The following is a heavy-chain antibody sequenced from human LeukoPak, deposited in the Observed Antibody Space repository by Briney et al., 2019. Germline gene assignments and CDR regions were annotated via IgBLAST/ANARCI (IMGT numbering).Heavy chain of an antibody. V-gene: IGHV3-21*01. D-gene: IGHD5-24*01. CDR1: GFAFSSYS. J-gene: IGHJ4*02. Sequence: GGSLRLSCAASGFAFSSYSMNWVRQAPGKGLEWVSSISSSSSYIYYADSVKGRFTISRDNAKNSLYLQMNSLRAEDTAGYYCARLLPRWLQTMDYWGQGTLVTVSS. CDR3: ARLLPRWLQTMDY. CDR2: ISSSSSYI.